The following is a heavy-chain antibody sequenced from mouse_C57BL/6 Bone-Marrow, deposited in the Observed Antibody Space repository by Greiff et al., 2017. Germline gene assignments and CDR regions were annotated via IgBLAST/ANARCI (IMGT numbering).Heavy chain of an antibody. D-gene: IGHD1-1*01. V-gene: IGHV1-82*01. CDR2: IYPGDGDT. CDR1: GYAFSSSW. CDR3: ASLYYYGRGDY. Sequence: QVQLQQSGPELVKPGASVKISCKASGYAFSSSWMNWVKHRPGKGLEWIGRIYPGDGDTNYNGKFKGKATLTADKFSSTAYMQLSSLTSEDSAVCFCASLYYYGRGDYWGQGTTLTVSS. J-gene: IGHJ2*01.